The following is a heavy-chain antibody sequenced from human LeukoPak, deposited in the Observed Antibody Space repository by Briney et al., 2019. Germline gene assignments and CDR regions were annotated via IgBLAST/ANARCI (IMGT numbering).Heavy chain of an antibody. Sequence: SETLSLTCTVFGDSISTDDYYWNWIRQSPGKGLEWIGYISEIGTTYYNPSLESRVTISVDRSKNQFSLKLTSVTAADTAVYYCASAEPRGIIWYPYWGQGTLVTVSS. V-gene: IGHV4-30-2*06. CDR2: ISEIGTT. CDR1: GDSISTDDYY. J-gene: IGHJ4*02. CDR3: ASAEPRGIIWYPY. D-gene: IGHD6-13*01.